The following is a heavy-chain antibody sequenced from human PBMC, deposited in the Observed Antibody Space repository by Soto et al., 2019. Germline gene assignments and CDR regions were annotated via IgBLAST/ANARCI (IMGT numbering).Heavy chain of an antibody. CDR3: ARETDYYDSSGYYPYAY. V-gene: IGHV1-69*12. CDR2: IIPIFGTA. D-gene: IGHD3-22*01. Sequence: QVQRVQSGAEVKKPGSSVKVSCKASGGTFSSYAISWVRQAPGQGLEWMGGIIPIFGTANYAQKFQGRVTITADESTSTDYMELISLRSEDTAVDYCARETDYYDSSGYYPYAYWGQGTLVTVSS. CDR1: GGTFSSYA. J-gene: IGHJ4*02.